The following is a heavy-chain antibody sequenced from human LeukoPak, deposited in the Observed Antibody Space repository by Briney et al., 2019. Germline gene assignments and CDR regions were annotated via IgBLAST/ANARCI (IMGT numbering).Heavy chain of an antibody. CDR2: INPNSGGT. V-gene: IGHV1-2*02. CDR1: GYTFTGYY. D-gene: IGHD1-26*01. J-gene: IGHJ4*02. Sequence: ASVKVSCKASGYTFTGYYMHWVRHAPGQGLEWMGWINPNSGGTNYAQKFQGRVTMTRDTSISTAYMELSRLRSDDTAVYYCARDGGIVGAAYFDYWGQGTLVTVSS. CDR3: ARDGGIVGAAYFDY.